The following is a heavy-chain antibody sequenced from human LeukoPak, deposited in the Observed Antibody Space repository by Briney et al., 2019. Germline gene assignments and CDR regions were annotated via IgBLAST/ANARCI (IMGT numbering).Heavy chain of an antibody. J-gene: IGHJ3*02. D-gene: IGHD5-24*01. CDR2: ISYDGSNK. V-gene: IGHV3-30-3*01. CDR3: ARGRDGYNDAFDI. Sequence: GGSLRLSCAASGFTFSSYAMHWVRQAPGKGLEWVAAISYDGSNKYYADSVKGRFTISRDNSKNTLYLQMNSLRAEDTAVYYCARGRDGYNDAFDIWGQGTMVTVSS. CDR1: GFTFSSYA.